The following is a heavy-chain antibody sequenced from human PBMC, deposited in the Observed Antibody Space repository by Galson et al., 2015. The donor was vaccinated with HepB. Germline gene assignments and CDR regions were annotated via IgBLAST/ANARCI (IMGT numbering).Heavy chain of an antibody. CDR1: GYSFTNYY. V-gene: IGHV1-46*01. Sequence: SVKVSCKASGYSFTNYYIHWVRQAPGQGLEWMGVINPSGGFTTYTQKFQGRVTMTSDTSTSTVYMELSSLRSEDTAVYFCARVQPPIYYNDMDLWGQGTTVTVSS. D-gene: IGHD5-18*01. J-gene: IGHJ6*02. CDR3: ARVQPPIYYNDMDL. CDR2: INPSGGFT.